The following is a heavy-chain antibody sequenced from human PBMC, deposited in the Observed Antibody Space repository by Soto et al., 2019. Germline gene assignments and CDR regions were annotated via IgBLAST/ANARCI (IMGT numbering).Heavy chain of an antibody. J-gene: IGHJ6*02. V-gene: IGHV3-30*18. CDR2: ISYDGSHK. CDR1: GFTFSGDG. D-gene: IGHD1-26*01. Sequence: QVPLVESGGGVVQPGRSLRLSCAVSGFTFSGDGMHWVRQAPGKGLEWVALISYDGSHKYYADSVKGRFTISRDNSKNTLFLQMNSLRADDTAVYYCAKDRAGYSRGMDVWGQGTTVTVSS. CDR3: AKDRAGYSRGMDV.